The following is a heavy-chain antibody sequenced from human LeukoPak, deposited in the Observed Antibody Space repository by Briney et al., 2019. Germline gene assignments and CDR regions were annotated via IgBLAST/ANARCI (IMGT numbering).Heavy chain of an antibody. Sequence: GGSLRLSCAASGFTFSGYIMNWVRQAPGKGLEWVSFISSSSSTIYYADSVKGRFTVSRDNAKNSLYLQMNSLRAEDTAVYYCARDQWLDYWGQGTLVTVSS. V-gene: IGHV3-48*01. D-gene: IGHD6-19*01. CDR1: GFTFSGYI. CDR2: ISSSSSTI. CDR3: ARDQWLDY. J-gene: IGHJ4*02.